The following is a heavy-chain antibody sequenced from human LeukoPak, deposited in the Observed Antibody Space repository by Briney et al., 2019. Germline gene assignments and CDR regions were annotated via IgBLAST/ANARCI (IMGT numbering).Heavy chain of an antibody. CDR3: ARAGTAMDVDY. Sequence: GGSLRLSCAASGFRFSDYYMSWIRQAPEKGLEWVSYISSGSSYTNYADSVKGRFTISRDNAKNSLYLQMNSLRAEDTAVYYCARAGTAMDVDYWGQGTLVTVSS. D-gene: IGHD5-18*01. CDR1: GFRFSDYY. CDR2: ISSGSSYT. J-gene: IGHJ4*02. V-gene: IGHV3-11*05.